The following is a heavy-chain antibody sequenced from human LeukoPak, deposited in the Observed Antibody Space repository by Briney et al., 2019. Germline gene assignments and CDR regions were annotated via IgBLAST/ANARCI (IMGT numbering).Heavy chain of an antibody. CDR3: AKAGWRDSSGYYYGLGY. V-gene: IGHV3-53*01. CDR1: GFTVSSNY. Sequence: PGGSLRLSCAASGFTVSSNYMSWVRQAPGKGLEWVSVIYSGGSTYYADSVKGRFTISRDNSKNTLYLQMNSLRAEDTAVYYCAKAGWRDSSGYYYGLGYWGQGTLVTVSS. CDR2: IYSGGST. D-gene: IGHD3-22*01. J-gene: IGHJ4*02.